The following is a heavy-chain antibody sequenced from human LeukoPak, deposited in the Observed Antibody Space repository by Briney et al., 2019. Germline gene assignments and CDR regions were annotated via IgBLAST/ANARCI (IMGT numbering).Heavy chain of an antibody. Sequence: GGSLRLSCAASGFTFSSYAMSWVRQAPGKGLEWVSAISGSGGSTYYADSVKGRFTISRDNSKNTLYLQMNSLRAEDTAVYYCANLAFGYSGSPRPVDYWGQGTLVTVSS. J-gene: IGHJ4*02. CDR3: ANLAFGYSGSPRPVDY. V-gene: IGHV3-23*01. CDR1: GFTFSSYA. D-gene: IGHD1-26*01. CDR2: ISGSGGST.